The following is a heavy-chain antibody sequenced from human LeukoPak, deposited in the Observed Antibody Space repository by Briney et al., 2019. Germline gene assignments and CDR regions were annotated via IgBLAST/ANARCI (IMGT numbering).Heavy chain of an antibody. Sequence: PSQTLSLTCTVSGGSISIDRYYWSWVRQHPGKGLEWIGYIYYSGSTHYNPSLKSRVTISVDKSKNQFSLKLSSVTAADTAVYYCARGISNYYTQDGMDVWGQGTTVTVSS. CDR2: IYYSGST. V-gene: IGHV4-31*03. CDR3: ARGISNYYTQDGMDV. J-gene: IGHJ6*02. CDR1: GGSISIDRYY. D-gene: IGHD4-4*01.